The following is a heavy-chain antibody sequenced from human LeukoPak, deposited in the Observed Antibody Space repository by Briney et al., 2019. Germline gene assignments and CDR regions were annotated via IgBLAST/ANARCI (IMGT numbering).Heavy chain of an antibody. CDR2: ISGSGGST. V-gene: IGHV3-23*01. CDR1: GFTFSSYA. D-gene: IGHD4-17*01. Sequence: GGSLRLSCAASGFTFSSYAMSWVRQAPGKGLEWVSAISGSGGSTYYADSVKGRFTISRDNSKNTLYLQMNSLRAEDTAVYYCAKSLRPYGDYAIVDYWGQGTLVTVSS. CDR3: AKSLRPYGDYAIVDY. J-gene: IGHJ4*02.